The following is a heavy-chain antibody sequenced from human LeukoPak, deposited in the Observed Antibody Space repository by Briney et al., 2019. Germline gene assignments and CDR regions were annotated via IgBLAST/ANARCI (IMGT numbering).Heavy chain of an antibody. V-gene: IGHV4-34*01. CDR1: GGSFSGYY. CDR2: INHSGST. J-gene: IGHJ6*02. CDR3: ARAPRTYYYDSSGYYPTGYYYGMDV. Sequence: PSETLSLTCAVYGGSFSGYYWSWIRQPPGKGLEWIGEINHSGSTNYNPSLKSRVTISVDTSKNQFSLKLSSVTAADTAVYYCARAPRTYYYDSSGYYPTGYYYGMDVWGQGTTVTVSS. D-gene: IGHD3-22*01.